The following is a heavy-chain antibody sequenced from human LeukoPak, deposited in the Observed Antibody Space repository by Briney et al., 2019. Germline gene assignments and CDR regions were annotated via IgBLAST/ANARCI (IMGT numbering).Heavy chain of an antibody. J-gene: IGHJ4*02. CDR1: GFTFSSYS. V-gene: IGHV3-7*01. Sequence: PGGSLRLSCAAPGFTFSSYSMNWVRQAPGKGLEWVACIMEDGSVQKYVDSVRGRFTISRDNARNSLYLQMNSLRVEDTAVYYCAKDRVGGALEFWGQGTLAIVSS. CDR3: AKDRVGGALEF. D-gene: IGHD2-21*01. CDR2: IMEDGSVQ.